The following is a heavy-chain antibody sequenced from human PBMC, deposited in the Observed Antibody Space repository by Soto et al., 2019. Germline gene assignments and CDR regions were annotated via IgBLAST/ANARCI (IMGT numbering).Heavy chain of an antibody. J-gene: IGHJ5*02. CDR2: IYYSGGT. CDR1: GGSISSGDYY. Sequence: QVQLQESGPGLVKPSQTLSLTCTVSGGSISSGDYYWRWIRQPLGKGREWIGYIYYSGGTYYNPSLKSRVTISVDTSKNQFSLKLSSVTAADTAVYYCARLVQLLQGRWFDPWGQGTLVTVSS. D-gene: IGHD2-15*01. CDR3: ARLVQLLQGRWFDP. V-gene: IGHV4-30-4*01.